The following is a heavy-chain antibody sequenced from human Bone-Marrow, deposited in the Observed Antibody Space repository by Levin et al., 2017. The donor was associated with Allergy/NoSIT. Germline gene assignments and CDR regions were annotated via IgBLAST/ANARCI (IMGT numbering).Heavy chain of an antibody. CDR2: IYYSGST. CDR1: GGSISSGGYY. V-gene: IGHV4-31*03. J-gene: IGHJ6*03. Sequence: SETLSLTCTVSGGSISSGGYYWSWIRQHPGKGLEWIGYIYYSGSTYYNPSLKSRVTISVDTSKNQFSLKLSSVTAADTAVYYCARDSPLDYYYYMDVWGKGTTVTVSS. CDR3: ARDSPLDYYYYMDV.